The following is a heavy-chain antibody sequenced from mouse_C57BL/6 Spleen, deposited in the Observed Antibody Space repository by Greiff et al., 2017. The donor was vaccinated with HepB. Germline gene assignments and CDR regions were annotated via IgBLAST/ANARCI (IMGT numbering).Heavy chain of an antibody. CDR1: GYTFTSYW. J-gene: IGHJ1*03. V-gene: IGHV1-55*01. CDR2: IYPGCGST. Sequence: QVQLQQPGAELVKPGASVKMSCKASGYTFTSYWITWVKQRPGQGLEWIGDIYPGCGSTNYNEKFKSKATLTVDTSSSTAYMQLSSLTSEDSAVYYCARSRITTVEYFDVWGTGTTVTVSS. CDR3: ARSRITTVEYFDV. D-gene: IGHD1-1*01.